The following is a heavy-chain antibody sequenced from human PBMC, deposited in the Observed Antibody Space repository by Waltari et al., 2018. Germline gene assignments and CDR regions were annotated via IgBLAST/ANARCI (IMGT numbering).Heavy chain of an antibody. D-gene: IGHD2-2*03. CDR1: GYAVNSGFY. Sequence: QVQLQESGPGLVKSSETLSLTCDVSGYAVNSGFYWGWIRQAPGKGLEWVATIYHDGTTFYNPSLKIRLSVSMDTSKNQISLTLKSVTASDTAVYYCSRQVLGYCTSAACRRLESWGQGTLVTVSS. CDR2: IYHDGTT. CDR3: SRQVLGYCTSAACRRLES. V-gene: IGHV4-38-2*01. J-gene: IGHJ4*02.